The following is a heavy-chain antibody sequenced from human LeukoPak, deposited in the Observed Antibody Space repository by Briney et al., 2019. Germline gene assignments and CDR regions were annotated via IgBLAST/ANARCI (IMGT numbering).Heavy chain of an antibody. Sequence: SETLSLTCTVSGGSISSSSYYWGWIRQPPGKGLEWIGSIYYSGSTNYNPSLKSRVTISVDTSKTQFSLNLNSMTAADTAVYYCARSRLHPIIFDYWGQGTLVTVSS. V-gene: IGHV4-39*07. CDR2: IYYSGST. CDR1: GGSISSSSYY. D-gene: IGHD5-24*01. CDR3: ARSRLHPIIFDY. J-gene: IGHJ4*02.